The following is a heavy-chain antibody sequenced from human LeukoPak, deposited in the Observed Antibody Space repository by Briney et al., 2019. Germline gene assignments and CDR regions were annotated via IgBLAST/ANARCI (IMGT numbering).Heavy chain of an antibody. CDR1: GFTLSSNY. J-gene: IGHJ2*01. CDR3: ARVTMVRGVIIKGWYFDL. V-gene: IGHV3-53*01. D-gene: IGHD3-10*01. Sequence: GGSLRLSCAASGFTLSSNYMSWVRQAPGKGLEWVSVIYSGVSTYYAASVQGRFTISRDNSKNTLYLQMNSLRAEDTAVYYCARVTMVRGVIIKGWYFDLWGRGTLVTVSS. CDR2: IYSGVST.